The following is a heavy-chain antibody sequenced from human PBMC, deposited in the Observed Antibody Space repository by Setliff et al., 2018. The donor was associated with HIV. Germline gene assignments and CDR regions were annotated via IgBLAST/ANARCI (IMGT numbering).Heavy chain of an antibody. J-gene: IGHJ3*02. CDR2: IYFTGIT. D-gene: IGHD3-22*01. V-gene: IGHV4-59*01. CDR1: GGSFSGYY. Sequence: SETLSLTCAVYGGSFSGYYWSWIRQPPGKGLEWIGYIYFTGITNYNPSLKSRVTISVDTSKNQFSLKLSSVTAADTAVYYCARRSLEYYYDSSATGAFDIWGQGTMVTVSS. CDR3: ARRSLEYYYDSSATGAFDI.